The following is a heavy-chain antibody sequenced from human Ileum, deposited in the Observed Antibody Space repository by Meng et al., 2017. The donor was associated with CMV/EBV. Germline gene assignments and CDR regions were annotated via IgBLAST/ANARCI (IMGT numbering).Heavy chain of an antibody. CDR3: TTELHGYYDFWSGYFVYGMDV. V-gene: IGHV3-15*01. CDR1: GFTFSNAW. Sequence: GESLKISCAASGFTFSNAWMSWVRQAPGKGLEWVGRIKSKTDGGTTDYAAPVKGRFTISRDDSKNTLYLQMNSLKTEDTAVYYCTTELHGYYDFWSGYFVYGMDVWGQGTTVTCSS. CDR2: IKSKTDGGTT. D-gene: IGHD3-3*01. J-gene: IGHJ6*01.